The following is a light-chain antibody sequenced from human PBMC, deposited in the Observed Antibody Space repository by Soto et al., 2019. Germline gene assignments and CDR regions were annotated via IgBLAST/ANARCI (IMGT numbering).Light chain of an antibody. J-gene: IGKJ1*01. CDR2: KES. V-gene: IGKV1-5*03. CDR3: QKYVNYPWT. CDR1: QRISSW. Sequence: DIPMTQSPSTLSASVGDRVTITCRANQRISSWLAWYQLKPGKAPKLLIYKESNLESGVPPRFSGSGSGTEFTLTISSLQHEDFATYYCQKYVNYPWTFGPGTKVEIK.